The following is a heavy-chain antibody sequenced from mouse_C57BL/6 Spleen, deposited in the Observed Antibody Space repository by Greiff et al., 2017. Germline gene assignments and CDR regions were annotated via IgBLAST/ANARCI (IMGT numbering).Heavy chain of an antibody. J-gene: IGHJ3*01. CDR2: IDPSDSYT. D-gene: IGHD1-1*01. CDR1: GYTFTSYW. Sequence: VQLQQPGAELVMPGASVKLSCKASGYTFTSYWMHWVKQRPGQGLEWIGEIDPSDSYTNYNQKFKGKSTLTVDQSSSTAYMQLSSLTAEDSAVYCSARSLYYDGRRGAYWGQGTLVTVSA. V-gene: IGHV1-69*01. CDR3: ARSLYYDGRRGAY.